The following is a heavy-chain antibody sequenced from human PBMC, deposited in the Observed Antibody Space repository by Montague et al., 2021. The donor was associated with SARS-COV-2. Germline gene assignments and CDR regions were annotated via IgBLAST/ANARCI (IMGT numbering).Heavy chain of an antibody. D-gene: IGHD2-8*01. J-gene: IGHJ2*01. CDR1: GFTFSNYA. V-gene: IGHV3-23*05. CDR3: AKQRAASDGVAVYWHFDL. Sequence: SLRLSYAASGFTFSNYALSWVRQAPGKGLEWVSAIFGSGRGTYYADSVRGRFTISRDNPKNSLYLQMNSLTVDDAAVYYCAKQRAASDGVAVYWHFDLWGRGTLVTVSS. CDR2: IFGSGRGT.